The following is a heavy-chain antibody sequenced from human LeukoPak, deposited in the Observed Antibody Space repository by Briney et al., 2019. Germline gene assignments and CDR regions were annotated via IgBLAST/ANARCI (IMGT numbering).Heavy chain of an antibody. V-gene: IGHV1-18*01. CDR3: ARDLPPLLDTMVRGSGSWFDP. J-gene: IGHJ5*02. CDR2: ISAYNGNT. Sequence: ASVKVSCKASGYTFTSYGISWVRQAPGQGLEWMGWISAYNGNTNYAQKLQGRVTMTTDTSTSTAYMELRSLRSDDTAVYYCARDLPPLLDTMVRGSGSWFDPWGQGTLVTVSS. CDR1: GYTFTSYG. D-gene: IGHD3-10*01.